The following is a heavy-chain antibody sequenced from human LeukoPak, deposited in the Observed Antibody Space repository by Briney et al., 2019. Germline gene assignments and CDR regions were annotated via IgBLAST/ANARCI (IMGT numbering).Heavy chain of an antibody. D-gene: IGHD6-13*01. CDR2: ISYDGSNK. V-gene: IGHV3-30*18. CDR3: AKDPLAIAAAGEYFQH. CDR1: GFTFSSYG. Sequence: GGSLRLSCAASGFTFSSYGMHWVRQATGKGLEWVAVISYDGSNKYYADCVKGRFTISRDNYKNTLYLQMNSLRAEDTAVYYCAKDPLAIAAAGEYFQHWGQGTLVTVSS. J-gene: IGHJ1*01.